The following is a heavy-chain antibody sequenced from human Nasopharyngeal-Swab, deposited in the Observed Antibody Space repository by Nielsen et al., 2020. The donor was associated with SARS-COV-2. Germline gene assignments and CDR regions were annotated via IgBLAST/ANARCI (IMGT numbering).Heavy chain of an antibody. CDR2: ISGSGDIT. Sequence: GESLKISREASRIAFSSYWMSWVRQAPGKGLEWVSIISGSGDITYYADSVKGRFTISRDNSKNTLYLQMHSLRAEDTGLYYCAKASSIAAPRAYFQHWGRGTLVAVSS. J-gene: IGHJ1*01. V-gene: IGHV3-23*01. CDR1: RIAFSSYW. CDR3: AKASSIAAPRAYFQH. D-gene: IGHD6-6*01.